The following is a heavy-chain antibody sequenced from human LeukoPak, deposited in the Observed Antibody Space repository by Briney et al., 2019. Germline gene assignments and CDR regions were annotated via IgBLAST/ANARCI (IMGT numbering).Heavy chain of an antibody. D-gene: IGHD5-18*01. V-gene: IGHV1-8*03. Sequence: ASVKVSCKASGYTFTSFDINWVRQATGQGLEWMGWMNPNSGNTGYAQKFQGRVTITRNTSISTAYMELSSLRSEDTAVYYCAARIQYDAFDIWGQGTMVTVSS. J-gene: IGHJ3*02. CDR1: GYTFTSFD. CDR2: MNPNSGNT. CDR3: AARIQYDAFDI.